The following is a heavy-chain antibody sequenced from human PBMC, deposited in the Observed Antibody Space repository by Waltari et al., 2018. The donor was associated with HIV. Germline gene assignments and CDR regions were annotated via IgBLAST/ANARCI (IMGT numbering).Heavy chain of an antibody. Sequence: EVQLVQSGGGLIKPVGSLRISCEASGFSFSSYWMHWFRQTPGKGLVWVSRINIDGSRIDYADSVRGRFTISRDSAKNTLSLQMNSLTEEDTAVYYCSRDTFGGYDYWGQGTLVTVSS. D-gene: IGHD3-16*01. CDR3: SRDTFGGYDY. V-gene: IGHV3-74*01. J-gene: IGHJ4*02. CDR2: INIDGSRI. CDR1: GFSFSSYW.